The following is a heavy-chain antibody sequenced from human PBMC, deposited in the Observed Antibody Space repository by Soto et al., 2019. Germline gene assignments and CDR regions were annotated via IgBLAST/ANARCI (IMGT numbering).Heavy chain of an antibody. CDR2: INAGNGNT. CDR3: ARGKAYYDFWSGYSETPYFDY. D-gene: IGHD3-3*01. CDR1: GYTFTSYA. Sequence: ASVKVSCKASGYTFTSYAIHWVRQAPGQRLEWMGWINAGNGNTKYSQKFQGRVTITRDTSASTAYMELSSLRSEDTAVYYCARGKAYYDFWSGYSETPYFDYWGQGTLVTVSS. V-gene: IGHV1-3*01. J-gene: IGHJ4*02.